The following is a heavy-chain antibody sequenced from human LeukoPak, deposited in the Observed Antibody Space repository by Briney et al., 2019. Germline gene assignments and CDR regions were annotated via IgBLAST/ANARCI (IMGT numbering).Heavy chain of an antibody. V-gene: IGHV3-30*03. CDR2: ISYDGSNK. D-gene: IGHD5-12*01. J-gene: IGHJ4*02. CDR1: GFTFSSYG. Sequence: GGSLRLSCAASGFTFSSYGMHWVRQAPGKGLEWVAVISYDGSNKYYADSVKGRFTISRDNSKNTLYLQMNSLRAEDTAVYYCARARGPLYSGYDLLKYWGQGTLVTVSS. CDR3: ARARGPLYSGYDLLKY.